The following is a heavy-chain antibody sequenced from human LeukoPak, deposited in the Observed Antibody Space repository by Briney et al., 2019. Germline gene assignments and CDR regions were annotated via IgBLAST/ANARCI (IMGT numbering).Heavy chain of an antibody. J-gene: IGHJ4*02. CDR1: GFTFSSYS. CDR3: ARDTPVSGFDY. V-gene: IGHV3-48*04. D-gene: IGHD2/OR15-2a*01. Sequence: GGSLRLSCAASGFTFSSYSMNWVRQAPGKGLEWVSYISSSSSTIYYADSVKGRFTISRGNAKNSLYLQMNSLRAEDTAVYYCARDTPVSGFDYWGQGTLVTVSS. CDR2: ISSSSSTI.